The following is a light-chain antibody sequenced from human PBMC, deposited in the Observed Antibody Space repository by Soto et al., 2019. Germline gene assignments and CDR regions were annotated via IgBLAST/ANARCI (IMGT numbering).Light chain of an antibody. CDR2: KVS. J-gene: IGKJ1*01. CDR3: MQGTHWPRA. V-gene: IGKV2-30*01. CDR1: QSLVYSDGGTF. Sequence: DVVMTQSPLSLPVTLGQPASISCGSSQSLVYSDGGTFLTWFQQRPGQSPRRLIYKVSSRDSGVPDTFSGTGSAADFTLKISRVEAEDVGVYYCMQGTHWPRAFAHGTNVDIK.